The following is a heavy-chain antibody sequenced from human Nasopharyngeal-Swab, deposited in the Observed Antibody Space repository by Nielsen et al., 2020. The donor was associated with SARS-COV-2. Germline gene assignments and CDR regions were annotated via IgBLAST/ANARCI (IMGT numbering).Heavy chain of an antibody. CDR1: GGSISSYC. CDR3: ARGTKDFWSGNGGHWFDP. Sequence: SETLSLTCTVSGGSISSYCWSWIRQPPGKGLEWIGYIYYSGSTNYNPSLKSRVTISVDTSKNQFSLKLSSVTAADTAVYYCARGTKDFWSGNGGHWFDPWGQGTLVTVSS. V-gene: IGHV4-59*01. CDR2: IYYSGST. D-gene: IGHD3-3*01. J-gene: IGHJ5*02.